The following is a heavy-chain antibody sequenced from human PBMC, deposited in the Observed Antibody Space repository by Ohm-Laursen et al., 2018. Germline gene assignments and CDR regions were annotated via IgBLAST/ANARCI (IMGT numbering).Heavy chain of an antibody. CDR3: AREGYSSSWYYYYGMDV. J-gene: IGHJ6*02. Sequence: GTLSLTCAVSGDSISGRYWSWIRQPPGKGLEWIGNIDDNGDTNYNPSLQSRVTISINTSKNQFSLKLSSVTAADTAVYYCAREGYSSSWYYYYGMDVWGQGTTVTVSS. V-gene: IGHV4-59*11. CDR1: GDSISGRY. CDR2: IDDNGDT. D-gene: IGHD6-13*01.